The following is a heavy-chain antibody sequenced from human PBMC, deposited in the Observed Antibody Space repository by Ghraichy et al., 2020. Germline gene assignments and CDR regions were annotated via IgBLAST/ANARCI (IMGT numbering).Heavy chain of an antibody. Sequence: SVKVSCKASGGTFSSYAISWVRQAPGQGLEWMGGIIPIFGTANYAQKFQGRVTITADESTSTAYMELSSLRSEDTAVYYCARNYYGSGSYPTYYYYMDVWGKGTTVTVSS. V-gene: IGHV1-69*13. CDR2: IIPIFGTA. D-gene: IGHD3-10*01. CDR1: GGTFSSYA. CDR3: ARNYYGSGSYPTYYYYMDV. J-gene: IGHJ6*03.